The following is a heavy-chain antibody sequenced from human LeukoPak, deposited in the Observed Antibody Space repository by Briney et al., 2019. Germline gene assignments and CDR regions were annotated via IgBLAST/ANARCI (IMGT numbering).Heavy chain of an antibody. CDR2: IFYSGST. CDR3: ARDPTTVTNRDAFDI. D-gene: IGHD4-11*01. J-gene: IGHJ3*02. Sequence: PSETLSLTCTVSGGFVSGYYWHWIRQPRGKGLEWIAYIFYSGSTNYNPSLKSRVTISVDTSKNQFSLKLSSVTAADTAVYYCARDPTTVTNRDAFDIWGQGTMVTVSS. CDR1: GGFVSGYY. V-gene: IGHV4-59*02.